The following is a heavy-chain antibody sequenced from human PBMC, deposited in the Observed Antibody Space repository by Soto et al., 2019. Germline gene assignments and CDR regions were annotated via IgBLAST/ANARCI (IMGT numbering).Heavy chain of an antibody. CDR3: ARDGGGTGPTRSFDY. V-gene: IGHV3-30-3*01. Sequence: QVQLVESGGGVVQPGRSLRLSCAASGFTFSTYPMHWVRQAPGKGLEWVAAISYAGNNKYYTDSVKGRFTISSDNSKNTLYLQMNSLSGEDTAVYYCARDGGGTGPTRSFDYWCQGTLVTVSS. D-gene: IGHD1-7*01. CDR1: GFTFSTYP. J-gene: IGHJ4*02. CDR2: ISYAGNNK.